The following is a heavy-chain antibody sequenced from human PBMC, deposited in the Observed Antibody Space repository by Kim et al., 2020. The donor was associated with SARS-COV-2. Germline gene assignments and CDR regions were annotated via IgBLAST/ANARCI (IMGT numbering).Heavy chain of an antibody. D-gene: IGHD3-22*01. J-gene: IGHJ3*02. CDR3: ARRSSYYDSSGRAFDI. Sequence: SLKSRVTISVDTSKNQFSLKLSSVTAADTAVYYCARRSSYYDSSGRAFDIWGQGTMVTVSS. V-gene: IGHV4-59*08.